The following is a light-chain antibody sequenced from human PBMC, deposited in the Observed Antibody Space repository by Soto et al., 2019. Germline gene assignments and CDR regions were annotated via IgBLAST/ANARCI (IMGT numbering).Light chain of an antibody. V-gene: IGLV6-57*04. CDR2: EDN. CDR1: SGSIASNY. J-gene: IGLJ2*01. CDR3: QSYDSSNRV. Sequence: NFMLTQPHSVSESPGKTVTLSCTRSSGSIASNYVQWYQQRPGSAPTTVIYEDNQRPSGVPDRFSGSIDSSSNSASLTISGLKTEDEADYYCQSYDSSNRVFGGGTQLTVL.